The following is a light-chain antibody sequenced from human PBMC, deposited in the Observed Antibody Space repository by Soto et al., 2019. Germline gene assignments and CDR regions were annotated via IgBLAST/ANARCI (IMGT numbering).Light chain of an antibody. CDR1: QSISSW. V-gene: IGKV1-5*03. J-gene: IGKJ1*01. CDR3: QHYNSYSEA. Sequence: DIQLTQSPSFLSASVGDRVTITCRASQSISSWLAWYQHKPGKAPKLLIYKASSLKSGVPSRFSGSGSGTEFTLTISSLQPDDFATYYCQHYNSYSEAFGQGTKVDI. CDR2: KAS.